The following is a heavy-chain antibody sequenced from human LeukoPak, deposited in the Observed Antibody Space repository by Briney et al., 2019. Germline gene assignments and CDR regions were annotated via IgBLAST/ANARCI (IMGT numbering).Heavy chain of an antibody. V-gene: IGHV3-43*02. Sequence: GGSLRLSCVASGFTFDDYVMHWVRQAPGKGLEWVSFISGDGGATYYADSAKGRFTISRDNSRKSLYLQMHSLRTEDTALYYCAKGGYTYGGRLFDYWGQGTLVTVSS. J-gene: IGHJ4*02. D-gene: IGHD5-18*01. CDR1: GFTFDDYV. CDR3: AKGGYTYGGRLFDY. CDR2: ISGDGGAT.